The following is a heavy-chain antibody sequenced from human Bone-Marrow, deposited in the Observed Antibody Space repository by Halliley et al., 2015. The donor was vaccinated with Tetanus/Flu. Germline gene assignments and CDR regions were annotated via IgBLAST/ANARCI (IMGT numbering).Heavy chain of an antibody. CDR2: INLNTGDT. D-gene: IGHD7-27*01. CDR3: ARSTGDFGSPPDY. J-gene: IGHJ4*02. V-gene: IGHV1-2*04. Sequence: EWMGWINLNTGDTHHAQKFQGWVTLTRDTPISTAYMELTRLTSADTAVYYCARSTGDFGSPPDYWGQGTLVTVSS.